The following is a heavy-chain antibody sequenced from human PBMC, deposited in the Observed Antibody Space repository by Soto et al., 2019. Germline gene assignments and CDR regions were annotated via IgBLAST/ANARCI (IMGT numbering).Heavy chain of an antibody. Sequence: GGSLRLSCAASGFTFSSYAMSWVRQAPGKGLEWVSSISGSGGTTYYADYVKGRFTIFRDNSKNMLYVQMNSLRADDTAVYYCANNREYTFGPYVWGQGTTVTVS. D-gene: IGHD5-18*01. CDR1: GFTFSSYA. CDR2: ISGSGGTT. V-gene: IGHV3-23*01. J-gene: IGHJ6*02. CDR3: ANNREYTFGPYV.